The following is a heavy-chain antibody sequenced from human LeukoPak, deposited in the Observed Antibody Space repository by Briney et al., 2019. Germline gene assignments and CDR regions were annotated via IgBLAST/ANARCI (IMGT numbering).Heavy chain of an antibody. CDR1: GFTFSGSA. CDR2: IRSKANSYAT. J-gene: IGHJ4*02. D-gene: IGHD5-12*01. CDR3: TRAPTPYGGYDYFDY. V-gene: IGHV3-73*01. Sequence: PGGSLRLSCAAPGFTFSGSAMHWVRQASGKGLEWVGRIRSKANSYATAYAASVKGRFTISRDDSKNTAYLQMNSLKTEDTAVYYCTRAPTPYGGYDYFDYWGQGTLVTVSS.